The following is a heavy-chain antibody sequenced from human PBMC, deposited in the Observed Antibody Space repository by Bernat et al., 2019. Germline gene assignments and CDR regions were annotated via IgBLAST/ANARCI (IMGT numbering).Heavy chain of an antibody. CDR1: GFTFSSYA. D-gene: IGHD6-13*01. CDR3: ARDRYSSLPSSLDY. J-gene: IGHJ4*02. V-gene: IGHV3-30-3*01. Sequence: QVQLVESGGGVVQPGRSLRLSCAASGFTFSSYAMHWVRQAPGKGLEWVAVISYDGSNKYYADSVKGRFTISRDNSKNTLYLQMNSLRAEDTAVYYCARDRYSSLPSSLDYWGQGTLVTVSS. CDR2: ISYDGSNK.